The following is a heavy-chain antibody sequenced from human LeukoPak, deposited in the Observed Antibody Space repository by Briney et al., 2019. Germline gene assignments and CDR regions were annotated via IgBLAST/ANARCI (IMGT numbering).Heavy chain of an antibody. CDR1: GFTFSSYG. CDR2: ISYDGSNK. J-gene: IGHJ6*03. Sequence: GGSLRLSCAASGFTFSSYGMHWVRQAPGKGLEWVAVISYDGSNKYYADSVKGRFTISRDNSKNTLYLQMNSLRAEDTAVYYCARTPIVVVPAARGLSQRGPRNTYYYYMDVWGKGTTVTVSS. V-gene: IGHV3-30*03. D-gene: IGHD2-2*01. CDR3: ARTPIVVVPAARGLSQRGPRNTYYYYMDV.